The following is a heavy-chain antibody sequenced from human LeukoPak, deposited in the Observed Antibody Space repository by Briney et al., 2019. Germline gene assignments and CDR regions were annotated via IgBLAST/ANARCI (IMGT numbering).Heavy chain of an antibody. Sequence: ASVKVSCKASGYTFTSYGISWVRQAPGQGLEWMGWISAYNGNTNYAQKLQGRVTITTDTSTSTAYMELRSLRSDDTAVYYCARDHYYGSGSYYNSLYYYYYMDVWGKGTTVTISS. V-gene: IGHV1-18*01. CDR2: ISAYNGNT. J-gene: IGHJ6*03. CDR3: ARDHYYGSGSYYNSLYYYYYMDV. D-gene: IGHD3-10*01. CDR1: GYTFTSYG.